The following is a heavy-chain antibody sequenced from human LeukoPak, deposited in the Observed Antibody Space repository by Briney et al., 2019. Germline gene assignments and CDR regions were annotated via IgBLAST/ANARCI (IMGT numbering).Heavy chain of an antibody. J-gene: IGHJ6*03. V-gene: IGHV1-46*01. Sequence: GASLKVSCKASVYTFTSSYMHWVRQAPVQGLEWMGIINPRVVNTDYAQRVQGRVTMTTDTSTSTAYMEVRSLRSDDTAVYYCARDRHIAAAVYYYYMDVWGKGTPVTVSS. CDR3: ARDRHIAAAVYYYYMDV. CDR1: VYTFTSSY. D-gene: IGHD6-13*01. CDR2: INPRVVNT.